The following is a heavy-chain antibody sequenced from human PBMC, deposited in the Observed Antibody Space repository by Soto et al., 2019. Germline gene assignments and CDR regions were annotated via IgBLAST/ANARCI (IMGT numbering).Heavy chain of an antibody. CDR3: ARDLGYSYALNWFDP. V-gene: IGHV3-74*01. Sequence: GGSLRLSCAASGFTFSSYWMHWVRQAPGKGLVWVSRINSDGSSTSYADSVKGRFTISRDNAKNTLYLQMNSLRAEDTAVYYCARDLGYSYALNWFDPWGQGTLVTVSS. CDR1: GFTFSSYW. CDR2: INSDGSST. J-gene: IGHJ5*02. D-gene: IGHD5-18*01.